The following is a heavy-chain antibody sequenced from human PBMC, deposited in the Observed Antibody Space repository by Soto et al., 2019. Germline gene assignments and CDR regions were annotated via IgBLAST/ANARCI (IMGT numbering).Heavy chain of an antibody. V-gene: IGHV4-31*03. Sequence: SETRSLTCSVSGADINSGGFTWTWIRQHAGKGLEWFGYISNSGSTDYNPSLKSRLSISGNTSKNHFSLTLTSVTAAAASLYYCATIGVSGYLDVWGQGTTVTVSS. CDR3: ATIGVSGYLDV. CDR2: ISNSGST. CDR1: GADINSGGFT. D-gene: IGHD2-8*01. J-gene: IGHJ6*02.